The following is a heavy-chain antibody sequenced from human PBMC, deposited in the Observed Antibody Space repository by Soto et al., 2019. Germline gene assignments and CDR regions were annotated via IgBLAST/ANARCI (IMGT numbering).Heavy chain of an antibody. J-gene: IGHJ5*02. CDR2: VFHTGTT. CDR3: PRSAGWYAIHA. D-gene: IGHD6-19*01. V-gene: IGHV4-4*02. Sequence: QVQLQESGPGLVKPSGTLSLTCAVSGDAVSSPYYWCWVRQPPGKGLEWFGEVFHTGTTSYNPSLRSRVTISMDKSINQFSLALSSVTAADTAVYYCPRSAGWYAIHAWGPGTLVIVSS. CDR1: GDAVSSPYY.